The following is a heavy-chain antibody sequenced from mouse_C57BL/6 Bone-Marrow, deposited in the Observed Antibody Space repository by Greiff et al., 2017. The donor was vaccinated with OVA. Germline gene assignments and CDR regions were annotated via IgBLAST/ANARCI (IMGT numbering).Heavy chain of an antibody. J-gene: IGHJ3*01. V-gene: IGHV5-12*01. D-gene: IGHD2-3*01. CDR2: ISNGGGST. Sequence: EVMLVESGGGLVQPGGSLKLSCAASGFTFSDYYMYWVRQTPEKRLEWVAYISNGGGSTYYPDTVKGRFTISRDNAKNTLYLQMSRLKSEDTAMYYCARHLMWCGYWGQGTLVTVSA. CDR3: ARHLMWCGY. CDR1: GFTFSDYY.